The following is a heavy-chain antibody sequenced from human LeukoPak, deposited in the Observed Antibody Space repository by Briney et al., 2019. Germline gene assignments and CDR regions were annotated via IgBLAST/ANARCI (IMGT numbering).Heavy chain of an antibody. D-gene: IGHD6-13*01. V-gene: IGHV3-9*01. J-gene: IGHJ5*02. CDR3: AKSGYSSSWSNAAVYNWFDP. Sequence: GGSLRLSCAASGFTFDDYAMHWVRQAPGKGLEWVSGISWNSGSIGYADSVKGRFTISRDNAKNSLYLQMNSLRAEDTAVYYCAKSGYSSSWSNAAVYNWFDPWGQGTLVTVSS. CDR2: ISWNSGSI. CDR1: GFTFDDYA.